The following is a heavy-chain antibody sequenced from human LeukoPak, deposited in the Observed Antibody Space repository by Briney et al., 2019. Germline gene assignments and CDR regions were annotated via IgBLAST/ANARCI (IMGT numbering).Heavy chain of an antibody. D-gene: IGHD2-15*01. Sequence: GGSLRLSCAASGFTFSSYAMSWVRQAPGKGLEWVSAISGSGGSTYYADSVKGRFTISRDNSKNTLYLQMNSLRAEDTAVYYCAKDGRYCSGGSCYPDAFDIWGQGTMVTVSS. CDR3: AKDGRYCSGGSCYPDAFDI. CDR1: GFTFSSYA. CDR2: ISGSGGST. J-gene: IGHJ3*02. V-gene: IGHV3-23*01.